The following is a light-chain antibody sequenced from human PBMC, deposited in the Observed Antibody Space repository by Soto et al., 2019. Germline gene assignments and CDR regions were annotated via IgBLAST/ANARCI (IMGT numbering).Light chain of an antibody. J-gene: IGLJ3*02. V-gene: IGLV2-8*01. Sequence: QSALTQPPSASGSPGQSVTISCTGTSSDVGNYNYVSWYQQHPGKAPKLIIYEVTKRPSGVPDRFSGSKSGNSASLTVSGLQDEDDDYYHCCSNAGSKRLFGGGTKVTVL. CDR3: CSNAGSKRL. CDR1: SSDVGNYNY. CDR2: EVT.